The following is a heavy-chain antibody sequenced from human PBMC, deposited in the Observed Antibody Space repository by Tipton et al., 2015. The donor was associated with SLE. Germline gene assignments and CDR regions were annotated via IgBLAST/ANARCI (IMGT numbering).Heavy chain of an antibody. Sequence: SLRLSCAASGFTFSRHWMTWVRQAPGKGLEWVANINQDGSEKYYVDSVKGRFTISRDNAKDSLDLQMNSLRAEDTAVYYCATELVGYYGMDVWGQGTTVTVSS. CDR2: INQDGSEK. D-gene: IGHD2-15*01. V-gene: IGHV3-7*01. J-gene: IGHJ6*02. CDR3: ATELVGYYGMDV. CDR1: GFTFSRHW.